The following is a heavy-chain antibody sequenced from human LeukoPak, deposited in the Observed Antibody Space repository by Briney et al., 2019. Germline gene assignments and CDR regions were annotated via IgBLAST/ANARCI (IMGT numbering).Heavy chain of an antibody. J-gene: IGHJ4*02. Sequence: PGGSLRLSCAASGFIFSSYAINWVRQAPGKGLEWVSGISGSGGSTYYADSVKGRFTISRDNSKNTLFLQMNSLRAEDTAVYYCAKDRGGSYSAFDYWGQGTLVTVSS. CDR2: ISGSGGST. V-gene: IGHV3-23*01. CDR1: GFIFSSYA. CDR3: AKDRGGSYSAFDY. D-gene: IGHD1-26*01.